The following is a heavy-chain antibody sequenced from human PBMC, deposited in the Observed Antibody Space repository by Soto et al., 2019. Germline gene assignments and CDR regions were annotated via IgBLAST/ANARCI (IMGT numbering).Heavy chain of an antibody. CDR2: IWYDGGNK. CDR3: ARDGQWLPRDGLRSSYYFDY. CDR1: GFNLSSDV. J-gene: IGHJ4*02. V-gene: IGHV3-33*01. Sequence: QVQLVESGGGVVQPGRSLRLSCAASGFNLSSDVMHWVRQAPGKGLEWVAVIWYDGGNKYYADSVKGRFTISRDNSKNTLYLQMTSLRAEDTAVYYCARDGQWLPRDGLRSSYYFDYWGEGTLVTVSS. D-gene: IGHD6-19*01.